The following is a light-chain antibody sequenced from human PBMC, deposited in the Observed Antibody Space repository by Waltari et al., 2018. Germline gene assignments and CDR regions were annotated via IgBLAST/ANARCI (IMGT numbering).Light chain of an antibody. Sequence: QSALTQPASVSGSPGQSITISCTGTSSDVGGYNSVSWYQQHPGKAPKLMIYEVSNRPSGVSNRFSGAKSGNTASLTISGLQAEDEADYYCTSYTSSTHVVFDGGTKLTVL. CDR1: SSDVGGYNS. J-gene: IGLJ2*01. CDR3: TSYTSSTHVV. V-gene: IGLV2-14*01. CDR2: EVS.